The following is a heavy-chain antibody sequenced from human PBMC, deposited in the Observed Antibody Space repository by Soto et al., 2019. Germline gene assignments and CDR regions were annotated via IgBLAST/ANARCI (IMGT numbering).Heavy chain of an antibody. V-gene: IGHV3-23*01. Sequence: VQLLASGGGLVQPGGSLRLSCAASGFTFSSYAMSWVRQAPGKGLEWVSAITGSGDSTYYADSVKGRFTVSRDNSKNTLYLQMNSLRAEDTAVYYCAKVFVFTIREGFDYWGLGTLVTVSS. D-gene: IGHD3-3*01. CDR1: GFTFSSYA. CDR2: ITGSGDST. CDR3: AKVFVFTIREGFDY. J-gene: IGHJ4*02.